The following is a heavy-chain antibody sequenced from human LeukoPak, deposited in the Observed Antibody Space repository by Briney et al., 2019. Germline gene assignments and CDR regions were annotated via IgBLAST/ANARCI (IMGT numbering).Heavy chain of an antibody. CDR3: TRGEWGLQS. V-gene: IGHV4-59*02. CDR1: GASVTDYC. D-gene: IGHD4-11*01. Sequence: SETLSLTCTVSGASVTDYCRSWIRQSPGKGLEWISYIHHSGNSEYTPCLRSRVNTCLDTYKNQFALNLMSVTAADTAVYYCTRGEWGLQSWSEGSLVTVSS. CDR2: IHHSGNS. J-gene: IGHJ5*02.